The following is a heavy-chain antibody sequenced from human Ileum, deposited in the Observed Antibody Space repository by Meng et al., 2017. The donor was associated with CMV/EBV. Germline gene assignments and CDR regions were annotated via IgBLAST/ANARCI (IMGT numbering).Heavy chain of an antibody. CDR2: VYWDDDK. J-gene: IGHJ5*02. Sequence: QIPLKDAGPPLVKPPQSLTLTCTFSGFSLSTDGVGVGWIRQPPGKALEWLALVYWDDDKHYSPSLTSRVTVTKDTSENLVFLTLTNMDAVDTGTYYCAYRRGGGSGWNWFGPWGQGILVTVSS. D-gene: IGHD6-19*01. V-gene: IGHV2-5*02. CDR3: AYRRGGGSGWNWFGP. CDR1: GFSLSTDGVG.